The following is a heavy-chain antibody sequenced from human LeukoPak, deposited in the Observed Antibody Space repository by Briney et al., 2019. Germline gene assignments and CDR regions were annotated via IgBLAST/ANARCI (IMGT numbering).Heavy chain of an antibody. Sequence: GGSLRLSCAASGFTFSNYVMNWVRQAPGKGLEWVSGISGSGGRTYYADSVKGRFTISRDNSKNMLYLQMSSLRAEDTAVYYCAKDLWIQVWPQDFDYWGQGTLSPSPQ. CDR3: AKDLWIQVWPQDFDY. CDR2: ISGSGGRT. J-gene: IGHJ4*02. CDR1: GFTFSNYV. D-gene: IGHD5-18*01. V-gene: IGHV3-23*01.